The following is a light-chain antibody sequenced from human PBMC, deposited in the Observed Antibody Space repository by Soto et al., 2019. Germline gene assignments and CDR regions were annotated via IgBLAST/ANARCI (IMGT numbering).Light chain of an antibody. CDR2: DVT. J-gene: IGLJ3*02. CDR3: ATWAGSLSMA. CDR1: SNDVGGYNY. V-gene: IGLV2-11*01. Sequence: QSALTQPRSVSGSPGQSVTISCTGTSNDVGGYNYVSWYQHHPGRAPKLIIYDVTQRPSGIPDRFSGSKSGTSATLSITGLQTGDEADYYCATWAGSLSMAFGGGTKLTVL.